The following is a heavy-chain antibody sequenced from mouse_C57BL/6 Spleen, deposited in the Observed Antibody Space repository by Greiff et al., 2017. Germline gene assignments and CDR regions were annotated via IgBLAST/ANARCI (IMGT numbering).Heavy chain of an antibody. Sequence: QVHVKQPGAELVKPGASVKLSCTASGYTFTSYWMHWVKQRPGQGLEWIGMIHPNSGSTNYNEKFKSKATLTVDNSSSTAYMQRSSLTSEDSAVYYCARDSNYLPYFDYWGQGTTLTVSS. CDR1: GYTFTSYW. CDR2: IHPNSGST. CDR3: ARDSNYLPYFDY. J-gene: IGHJ2*01. D-gene: IGHD2-5*01. V-gene: IGHV1-64*01.